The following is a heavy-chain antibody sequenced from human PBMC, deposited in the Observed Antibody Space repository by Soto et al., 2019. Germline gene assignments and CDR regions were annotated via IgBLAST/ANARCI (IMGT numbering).Heavy chain of an antibody. J-gene: IGHJ4*02. V-gene: IGHV3-23*01. CDR3: AKGFWAVAGTRYFDY. CDR2: MSGSGGSA. D-gene: IGHD6-19*01. CDR1: GFTFSSYA. Sequence: LRLSCAASGFTFSSYAMSWVRQASGKGLEWVSVMSGSGGSAYYADSVKGRFTISRDNSKNTLYLQMNSLRAEDTAVYYCAKGFWAVAGTRYFDYWGQGTLVTVSS.